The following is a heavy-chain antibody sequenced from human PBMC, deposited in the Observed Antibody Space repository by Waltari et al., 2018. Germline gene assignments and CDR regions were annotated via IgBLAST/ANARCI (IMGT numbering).Heavy chain of an antibody. D-gene: IGHD3-10*01. CDR1: GGTFSSYA. V-gene: IGHV1-69*13. CDR3: ARENAYGSGSYNGMDV. CDR2: IIPIFGTA. J-gene: IGHJ6*02. Sequence: QVQLVQSGAEVKKPGSSVKVSCKASGGTFSSYAISWVRQATGQGLEWMGGIIPIFGTANYAQKFQGRVTITADESTSTAYMELSSLRSEDTAVYYCARENAYGSGSYNGMDVWGQGTTVTVSS.